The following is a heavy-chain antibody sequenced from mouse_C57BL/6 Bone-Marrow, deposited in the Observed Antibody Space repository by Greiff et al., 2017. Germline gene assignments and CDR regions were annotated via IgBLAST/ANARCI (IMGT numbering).Heavy chain of an antibody. J-gene: IGHJ4*01. Sequence: QVQLQQSGPGLAAPSQSLSITCTVSGFSLTSYSISWVRQPPGKGLEWIGDIWTGGGSNYNSALKSRLSSSKDNSKSQVFLKMNSLQTDDTARYNCARKGQGAMDYWGQGTSVTVSS. V-gene: IGHV2-9-1*01. CDR2: IWTGGGS. CDR1: GFSLTSYS. CDR3: ARKGQGAMDY.